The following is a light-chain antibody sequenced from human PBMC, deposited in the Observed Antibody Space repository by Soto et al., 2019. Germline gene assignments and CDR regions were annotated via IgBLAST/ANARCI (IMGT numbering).Light chain of an antibody. J-gene: IGKJ2*01. CDR1: HDINNY. V-gene: IGKV1-33*01. Sequence: DIQMTQSPSSLSSSVGDRITIACQASHDINNYLGGFQKKPGKAPRLLIYDASNLEAGVPSRFSGSRSGTHFTITITGLQPEDSAAYCCQQYDDLPYTFGQGTNLEIK. CDR3: QQYDDLPYT. CDR2: DAS.